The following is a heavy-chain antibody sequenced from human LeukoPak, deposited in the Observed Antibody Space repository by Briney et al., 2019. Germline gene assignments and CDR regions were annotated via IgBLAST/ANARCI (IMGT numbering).Heavy chain of an antibody. Sequence: PGGSLRLSCAASEFIFSNYAMTWVRQAPGKGLEWVSSISGSGATTYYAASVKGRFTISRDNSKNTLFLQFNSLRAEDTAVYYCAKDKATVAAKGPFDYWGQGTLVTVSS. CDR3: AKDKATVAAKGPFDY. CDR1: EFIFSNYA. D-gene: IGHD2-15*01. J-gene: IGHJ4*02. V-gene: IGHV3-23*01. CDR2: ISGSGATT.